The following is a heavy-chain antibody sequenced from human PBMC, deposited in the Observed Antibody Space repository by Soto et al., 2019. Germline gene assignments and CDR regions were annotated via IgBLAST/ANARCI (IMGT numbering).Heavy chain of an antibody. J-gene: IGHJ4*02. D-gene: IGHD1-1*01. CDR1: GFTVNNNH. CDR3: LTAPVVWTY. Sequence: PGGFLRLSCAASGFTVNNNHMSWVRQAPGKGLEWVSIIYSGGTTYYADSVKGRFTISRDNSKNTLYLQMNSLRVEDTAVYYCLTAPVVWTYWGQGTLVTVSS. V-gene: IGHV3-53*01. CDR2: IYSGGTT.